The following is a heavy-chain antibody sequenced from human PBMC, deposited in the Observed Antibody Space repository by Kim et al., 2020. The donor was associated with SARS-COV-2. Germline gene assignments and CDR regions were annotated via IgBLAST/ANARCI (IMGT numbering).Heavy chain of an antibody. CDR2: IYYSGRP. CDR1: GGSISGFY. CDR3: ARDMLNTGYDYGFYYGTDV. Sequence: SETLSLTCTVSGGSISGFYWSWIRQSPGKGLEWIGYIYYSGRPIYNPSLRDRVNLSIDTSKRQFSLKLASVTTADTAIYYCARDMLNTGYDYGFYYGTDVWGQGTTVTVSS. J-gene: IGHJ6*02. V-gene: IGHV4-59*01. D-gene: IGHD5-12*01.